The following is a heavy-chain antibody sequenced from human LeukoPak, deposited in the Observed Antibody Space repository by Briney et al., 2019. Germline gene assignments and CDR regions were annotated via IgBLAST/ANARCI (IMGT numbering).Heavy chain of an antibody. J-gene: IGHJ5*02. D-gene: IGHD2-15*01. CDR1: GGSISSGDYF. CDR3: ARGTCSGGNCYGWFDP. Sequence: SQTLSLTCTVSGGSISSGDYFWSWIRQPPGKGLEWIGYIYYTGSTYYNPSLKSRVTISVDMSKNQFALTLSSVTAADMAVYYCARGTCSGGNCYGWFDPWGQGTLVTVSS. V-gene: IGHV4-30-4*08. CDR2: IYYTGST.